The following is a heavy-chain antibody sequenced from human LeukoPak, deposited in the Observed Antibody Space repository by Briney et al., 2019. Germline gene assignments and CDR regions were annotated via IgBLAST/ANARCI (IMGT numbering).Heavy chain of an antibody. D-gene: IGHD3-10*01. CDR2: IYYSGST. CDR3: ARVFDSGSQAYFYYMDV. J-gene: IGHJ6*03. Sequence: SETLSLACTVSSGSISSYYWSWIRQPAGKGLEWIGNIYYSGSTNNNPALKSRVTMSVDTSKNQFSLKVSSVTSADTAVYYCARVFDSGSQAYFYYMDVWGKGTTVTIFS. V-gene: IGHV4-59*01. CDR1: SGSISSYY.